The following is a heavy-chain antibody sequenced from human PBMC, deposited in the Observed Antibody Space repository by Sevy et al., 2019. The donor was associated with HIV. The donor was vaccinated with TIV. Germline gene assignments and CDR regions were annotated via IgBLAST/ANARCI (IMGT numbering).Heavy chain of an antibody. V-gene: IGHV4-30-4*01. CDR2: IYYSGST. Sequence: SETLSLTCTVSGGSISSANYYWSWIRQPPGKGLEWIGNIYYSGSTYYNPSLKSRVTISVDTSKNQFSLKLSSVTAADTAVYYCARDHYDSSGYLDYWGQGTLVTVSS. D-gene: IGHD3-22*01. J-gene: IGHJ4*02. CDR3: ARDHYDSSGYLDY. CDR1: GGSISSANYY.